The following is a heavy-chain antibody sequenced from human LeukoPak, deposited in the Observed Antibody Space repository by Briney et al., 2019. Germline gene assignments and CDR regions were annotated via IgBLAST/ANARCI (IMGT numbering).Heavy chain of an antibody. Sequence: GGSLRLSCAVSGFTFTDYWMNWVRQAPGKRLEWVASIRQDGGEKSYVDSVKGRFTISRDNTKNSLYLQMSSLWAEDTAVYYCARDGTAPGLYFDLWGRGTLVTVS. CDR3: ARDGTAPGLYFDL. J-gene: IGHJ4*01. V-gene: IGHV3-7*01. D-gene: IGHD6-13*01. CDR2: IRQDGGEK. CDR1: GFTFTDYW.